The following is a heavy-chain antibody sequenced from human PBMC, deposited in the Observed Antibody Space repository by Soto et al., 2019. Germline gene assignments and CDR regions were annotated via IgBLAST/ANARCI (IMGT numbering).Heavy chain of an antibody. J-gene: IGHJ4*02. CDR1: GGSFSGYY. CDR3: ARARLVRYLAWLSRYYFDY. CDR2: INHSGST. D-gene: IGHD3-9*01. Sequence: TLSLTCAVYGGSFSGYYWSWIRQPPGKGLEWIGEINHSGSTNYNPSLKSRASLSVDTSKNQFSLRLSSVTAADTAVYYCARARLVRYLAWLSRYYFDYWGQGTLVTVSS. V-gene: IGHV4-34*01.